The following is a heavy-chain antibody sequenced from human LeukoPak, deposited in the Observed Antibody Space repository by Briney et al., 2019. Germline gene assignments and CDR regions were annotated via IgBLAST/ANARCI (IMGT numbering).Heavy chain of an antibody. CDR1: GGSIISSNYY. D-gene: IGHD3-3*01. CDR3: ASTLRFLPYRRFDY. CDR2: IYQSGSGSC. Sequence: SETLSLTCSVSGGSIISSNYYWGWIRQPPGKGLEWIGSIYQSGSGSCYYNPSLKSRVTIFGDTSKNQFFLRLSSVTAADTAVYHCASTLRFLPYRRFDYWGQGTLVTVPS. J-gene: IGHJ4*02. V-gene: IGHV4-39*01.